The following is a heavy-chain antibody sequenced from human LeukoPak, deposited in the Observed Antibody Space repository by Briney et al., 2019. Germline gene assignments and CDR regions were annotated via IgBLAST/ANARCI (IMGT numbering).Heavy chain of an antibody. J-gene: IGHJ4*02. Sequence: SVKVSCKASGYTFTSYAMNWVRQAPGQGLEWMGGIIPIFGTANYAQKFQGRVTITADESTSTAYMELSSLRSEDTAVYYCAREWGHDSSGYYYAYWGQGTLVTVSS. CDR3: AREWGHDSSGYYYAY. CDR1: GYTFTSYA. V-gene: IGHV1-69*13. CDR2: IIPIFGTA. D-gene: IGHD3-22*01.